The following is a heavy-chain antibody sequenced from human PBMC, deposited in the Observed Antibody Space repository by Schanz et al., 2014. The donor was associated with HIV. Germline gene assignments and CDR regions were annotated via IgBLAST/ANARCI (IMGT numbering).Heavy chain of an antibody. J-gene: IGHJ4*02. CDR3: AKRRDSGYAYFDY. CDR1: GFTFSTKG. D-gene: IGHD1-1*01. CDR2: ISYDGSNK. Sequence: QVQLVESGGGVVQPGRSLRLSCAASGFTFSTKGMHWVRQAPGKGLEWVAVISYDGSNKYYADSVKGRFTISRDNSKNTLYLQMNSLRAEDTAVYYCAKRRDSGYAYFDYWGQGTLVTVSS. V-gene: IGHV3-30*18.